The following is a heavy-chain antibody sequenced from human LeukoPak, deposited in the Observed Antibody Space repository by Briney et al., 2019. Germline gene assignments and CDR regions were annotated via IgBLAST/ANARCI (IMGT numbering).Heavy chain of an antibody. D-gene: IGHD1-1*01. Sequence: GASVKVSCKASGGTFSTYAISWVRQAPGQGLEWMGRIIPIPDITNYAQKFQGRLTLTADTSTSTAYMELSSLRSEDTAVYYCARVAEKGVHNQYYFDYWGQGTLVTVSS. V-gene: IGHV1-69*04. CDR3: ARVAEKGVHNQYYFDY. CDR2: IIPIPDIT. J-gene: IGHJ4*02. CDR1: GGTFSTYA.